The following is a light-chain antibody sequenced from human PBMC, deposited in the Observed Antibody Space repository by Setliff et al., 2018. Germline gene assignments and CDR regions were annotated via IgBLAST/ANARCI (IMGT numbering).Light chain of an antibody. CDR1: ASDVGDYNY. CDR2: EVI. Sequence: QSVLTQPASVSGSPGQSITISCTGSASDVGDYNYVSWHQQHPGEAPKLLIYEVINRPSGISNRFSGSKSGNAASLTFSGLLAEDEADYFCSSYTSSHTYVFGSGTKVTV. J-gene: IGLJ1*01. V-gene: IGLV2-14*01. CDR3: SSYTSSHTYV.